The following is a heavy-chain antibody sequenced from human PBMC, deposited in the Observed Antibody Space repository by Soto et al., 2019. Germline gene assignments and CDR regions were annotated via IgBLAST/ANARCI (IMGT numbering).Heavy chain of an antibody. D-gene: IGHD6-19*01. CDR1: GGSISSGGYY. J-gene: IGHJ6*02. Sequence: SETLSLTCTVSGGSISSGGYYWSWIRQHPGKGLEWIGYIYYSGSTYYNPSLKSRVTISVDTSKNQFSLKLSSVTAADTAVYYCARSEAQWPYYYYGMDVWGQGTTVTVSS. CDR3: ARSEAQWPYYYYGMDV. CDR2: IYYSGST. V-gene: IGHV4-31*03.